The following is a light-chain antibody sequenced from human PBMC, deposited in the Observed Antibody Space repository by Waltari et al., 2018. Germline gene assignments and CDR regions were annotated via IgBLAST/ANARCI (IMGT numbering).Light chain of an antibody. CDR2: VGTGGIVG. Sequence: QPVLTQPPSASASLGASVTLPCTLSSGYSNYKVDWYQQRPGKGPRFVMRVGTGGIVGSKGDGIPDRFSVLGSGLNRYLTIKNIQEEDESDYHCGADHGSGSNFVSVFGGGTKLTVL. V-gene: IGLV9-49*01. CDR1: SGYSNYK. J-gene: IGLJ3*02. CDR3: GADHGSGSNFVSV.